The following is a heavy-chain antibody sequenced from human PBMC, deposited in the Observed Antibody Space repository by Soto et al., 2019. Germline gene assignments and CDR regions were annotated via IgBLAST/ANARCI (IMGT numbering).Heavy chain of an antibody. CDR2: IIPIFGTA. V-gene: IGHV1-69*01. D-gene: IGHD2-2*02. CDR3: PRGPGPDIVVVPAAIHWFDP. CDR1: GGTFSSYA. J-gene: IGHJ5*01. Sequence: QVQLVQSGAEVKKPGSSVKVSCKASGGTFSSYAISWVRQAPGQGLEWMGGIIPIFGTANYAQKFQGRVTITADESTSTAYMELSSLRSEDTAVYYCPRGPGPDIVVVPAAIHWFDPWGQGTLVTVSS.